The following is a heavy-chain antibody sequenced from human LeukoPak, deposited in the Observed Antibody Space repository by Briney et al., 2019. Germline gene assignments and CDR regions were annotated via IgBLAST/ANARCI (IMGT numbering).Heavy chain of an antibody. CDR2: INHSGST. D-gene: IGHD6-13*01. CDR1: GGSFSGYY. J-gene: IGHJ4*02. Sequence: SETLSLTCAVYGGSFSGYYWSWIRQPPGKGLEWIGEINHSGSTNYNPSLKSRVTILVDTSKNQFSLKLSSVTAADTAVYYCARGVSSSWDYWGQGTLVTVSS. V-gene: IGHV4-34*01. CDR3: ARGVSSSWDY.